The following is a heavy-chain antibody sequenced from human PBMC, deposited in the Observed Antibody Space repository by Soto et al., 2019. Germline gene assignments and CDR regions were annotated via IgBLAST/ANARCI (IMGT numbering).Heavy chain of an antibody. V-gene: IGHV3-11*06. CDR1: GFTFSDYY. CDR3: ARLRASSLYMGGSLDY. CDR2: IVSSSAYT. J-gene: IGHJ4*02. Sequence: QVQLVESGGGLVKPGGSLRLSCAASGFTFSDYYMSWIRQAPGKGLEYVSYIVSSSAYTNYADSVKGRFTISRDNAKNSLYLEMNSLRAEDAAVYYCARLRASSLYMGGSLDYWGQGTPVTVSS. D-gene: IGHD6-13*01.